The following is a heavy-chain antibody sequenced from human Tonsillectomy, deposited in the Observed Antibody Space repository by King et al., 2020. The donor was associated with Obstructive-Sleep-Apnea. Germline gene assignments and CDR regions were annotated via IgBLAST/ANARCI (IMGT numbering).Heavy chain of an antibody. CDR2: IYPDDSDT. V-gene: IGHV5-51*01. Sequence: QLVQSGAEVKKPGEALKISCKGSGYRFLNYWIGWVRQMPGKGLEWMGIIYPDDSDTRSSPSSQGQFTTSADESITTAYRQWSSLKASDTAMYYCARGGEYYFDYWGQGTLVTVSS. CDR3: ARGGEYYFDY. CDR1: GYRFLNYW. D-gene: IGHD2-15*01. J-gene: IGHJ4*02.